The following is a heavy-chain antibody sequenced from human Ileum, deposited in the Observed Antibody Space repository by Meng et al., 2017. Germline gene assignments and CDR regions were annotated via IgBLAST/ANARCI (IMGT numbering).Heavy chain of an antibody. CDR2: IHHSGST. J-gene: IGHJ4*02. Sequence: QGHRQPCGAGVFEPAENLSLPCAVYGGSFSGYYWSWIRQTPEQGLEWIGEIHHSGSTNYNPSLKSRVTTSVDTSKNQFSLKLTSVTAADTAVYYCARGDWLVRGVIISSFDYWGQGALVTVSS. D-gene: IGHD3-10*01. CDR1: GGSFSGYY. V-gene: IGHV4-34*01. CDR3: ARGDWLVRGVIISSFDY.